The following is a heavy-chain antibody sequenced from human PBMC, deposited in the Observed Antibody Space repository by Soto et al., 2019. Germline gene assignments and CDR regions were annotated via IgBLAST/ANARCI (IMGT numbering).Heavy chain of an antibody. J-gene: IGHJ3*01. V-gene: IGHV1-2*02. CDR3: ARGESCAEMAKLTYHDAFDV. CDR2: INPKSGGT. D-gene: IGHD2-2*01. CDR1: GCPFTGYY. Sequence: RXSVKVSCNASGCPFTGYYMRWVRQAPGQGLEWMGWINPKSGGTNYAQKFQCRVTMTRDTSISTAYLELSRLRSDDTAVYFCARGESCAEMAKLTYHDAFDVWGQGTMVTVSS.